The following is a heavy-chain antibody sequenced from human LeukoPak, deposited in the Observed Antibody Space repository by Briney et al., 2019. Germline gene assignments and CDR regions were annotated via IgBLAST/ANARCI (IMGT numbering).Heavy chain of an antibody. CDR3: ARAQHMVRGVMAPRARHKAKYFDY. D-gene: IGHD3-10*01. CDR1: GGSFSGYY. J-gene: IGHJ4*02. Sequence: SETLSLTCAVYGGSFSGYYWSWIRQPPGKGLEWIGEINHSGSTNYNLSLKSRVTISVDTSKNQFSLKLSSVTAADTAVYYCARAQHMVRGVMAPRARHKAKYFDYWGQGTLVTVSS. CDR2: INHSGST. V-gene: IGHV4-34*01.